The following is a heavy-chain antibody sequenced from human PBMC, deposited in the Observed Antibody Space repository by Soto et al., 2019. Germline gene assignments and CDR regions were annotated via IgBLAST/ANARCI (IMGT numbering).Heavy chain of an antibody. Sequence: XVSLRRSCSAAGFTFSDYWMRWVRQVPGKGLEWVATIKQDGSEKHYVDSVEGRFTISRDNAKNSLYLQMNSLRAEDSALYYCASNRILLMVYGKQDYYGMDVWGQGTTVTVS. D-gene: IGHD2-8*01. V-gene: IGHV3-7*01. CDR3: ASNRILLMVYGKQDYYGMDV. CDR2: IKQDGSEK. CDR1: GFTFSDYW. J-gene: IGHJ6*02.